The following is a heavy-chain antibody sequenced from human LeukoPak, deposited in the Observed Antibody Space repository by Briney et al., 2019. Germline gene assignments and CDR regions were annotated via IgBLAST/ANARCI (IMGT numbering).Heavy chain of an antibody. J-gene: IGHJ4*02. Sequence: GGSLRLSCAASGFTLSSYGMHWVRQAPGKGLEWVAVTWYDGSNKYYADSVKGRFTISRDNSKNTLYLQMNSLRAEDTAVYYCARALLYYDSSGAYDYWGQGTLVTVSS. CDR2: TWYDGSNK. D-gene: IGHD3-22*01. CDR1: GFTLSSYG. CDR3: ARALLYYDSSGAYDY. V-gene: IGHV3-33*01.